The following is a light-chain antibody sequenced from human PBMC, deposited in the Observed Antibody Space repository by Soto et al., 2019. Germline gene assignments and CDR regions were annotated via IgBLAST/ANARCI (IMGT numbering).Light chain of an antibody. CDR3: QQYNSYWT. J-gene: IGKJ1*01. Sequence: DIQMTQSPSTLSASVGDRFAITCRGSQSMSIWLAWYQQKPGKAPKLLIYKASSLETGVPSRFSGSGSGTEFTLTISSLQPDDFATYYCQQYNSYWTFGQGTKVDIK. CDR2: KAS. V-gene: IGKV1-5*03. CDR1: QSMSIW.